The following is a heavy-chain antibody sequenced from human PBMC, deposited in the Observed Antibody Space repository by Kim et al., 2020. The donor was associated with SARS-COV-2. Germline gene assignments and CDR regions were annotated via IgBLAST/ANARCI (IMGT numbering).Heavy chain of an antibody. CDR2: INPNAGTT. V-gene: IGHV1-46*01. CDR3: ARAKGGYNTHFDY. J-gene: IGHJ4*02. Sequence: ASVKVSCKATGYTFTNYYMHWLRQAPGQGLEWMGIINPNAGTTIYAREFQGRVTMARDTSTSTVYMELSSLISEDTAMYYCARAKGGYNTHFDYWGQGTL. CDR1: GYTFTNYY. D-gene: IGHD5-12*01.